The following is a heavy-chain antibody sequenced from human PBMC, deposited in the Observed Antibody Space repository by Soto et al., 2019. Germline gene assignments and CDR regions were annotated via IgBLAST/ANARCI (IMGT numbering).Heavy chain of an antibody. CDR1: GGTFSSYA. V-gene: IGHV1-69*01. D-gene: IGHD6-6*01. J-gene: IGHJ4*02. CDR2: IIPIFGTA. CDR3: AREEGPSSSSGGGFDY. Sequence: QVQLVQSGAEVKKPGSSVKVSCKASGGTFSSYAISWVRQAPGQGLEWMGGIIPIFGTANYAQKFQGRVTITADESTSTADMERSSLRSEYTAVYYWAREEGPSSSSGGGFDYWGQGTLVTASS.